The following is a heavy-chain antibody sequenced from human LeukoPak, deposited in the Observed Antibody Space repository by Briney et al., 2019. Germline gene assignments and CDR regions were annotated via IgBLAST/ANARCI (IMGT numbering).Heavy chain of an antibody. CDR3: ARVGYDSSGYYYFDY. CDR2: MNPNSANT. V-gene: IGHV1-8*01. D-gene: IGHD3-22*01. J-gene: IGHJ4*02. CDR1: GYTFTSYD. Sequence: ASVKVSCKASGYTFTSYDINWVRQATGQGLEWMGWMNPNSANTGYAQKFQGRVTMTRNTSISTAYTELSSLRSEDTAVYYCARVGYDSSGYYYFDYWGQGTLVTVSS.